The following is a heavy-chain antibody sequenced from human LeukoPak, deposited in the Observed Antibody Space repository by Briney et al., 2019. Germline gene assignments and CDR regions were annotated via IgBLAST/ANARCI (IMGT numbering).Heavy chain of an antibody. V-gene: IGHV4-30-2*01. J-gene: IGHJ4*02. CDR1: GGSISSGGYY. CDR2: IYHSGST. Sequence: SQTLSLTCTVSGGSISSGGYYWSWIWQPPGKGLEWIGYIYHSGSTYYNPSLESRVTISVDRSKNQFSLKLSSVTAADTAVYYCARAGQSNYARYFDYWGQGTLVTVSS. D-gene: IGHD1-7*01. CDR3: ARAGQSNYARYFDY.